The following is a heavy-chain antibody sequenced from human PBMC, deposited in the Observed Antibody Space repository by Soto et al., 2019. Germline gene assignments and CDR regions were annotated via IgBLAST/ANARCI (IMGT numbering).Heavy chain of an antibody. CDR3: ARLRNSGYNTHFYFGMDV. J-gene: IGHJ6*02. CDR1: GYTFHTFG. CDR2: ISTYNDNT. Sequence: QAHLEQSGIEVKKPGASVKVTCKASGYTFHTFGISWVRQAPGQGLEWMGWISTYNDNTNYAQKFRGRVAMATDMSTGTASMELRSLTPDDTAVYYCARLRNSGYNTHFYFGMDVWGQGTTVIVSS. V-gene: IGHV1-18*01. D-gene: IGHD5-12*01.